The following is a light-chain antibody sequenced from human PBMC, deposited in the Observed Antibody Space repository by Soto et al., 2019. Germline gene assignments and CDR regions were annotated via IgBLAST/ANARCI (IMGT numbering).Light chain of an antibody. Sequence: QSVLTQPASVTGSPGQSINISCKGTSSDVGGYNYVSWYQHHPDKAPKLMIYDVSDRPSGVSNRFSGSKSANTASLTISGLQGEDEADYYCSSYTSSGTRVFGTGTKVTVL. V-gene: IGLV2-14*03. CDR3: SSYTSSGTRV. CDR2: DVS. J-gene: IGLJ1*01. CDR1: SSDVGGYNY.